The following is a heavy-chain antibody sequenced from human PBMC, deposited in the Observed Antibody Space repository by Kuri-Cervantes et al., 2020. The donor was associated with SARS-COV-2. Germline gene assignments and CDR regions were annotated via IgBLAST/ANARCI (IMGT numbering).Heavy chain of an antibody. CDR2: VNHIGGA. CDR3: ARLGGYRSGYNWFDP. D-gene: IGHD5-18*01. J-gene: IGHJ5*02. V-gene: IGHV4-34*01. CDR1: GGSISDSY. Sequence: SETLSLTCTVSGGSISDSYWSWIRQSPGKRLEWIGEVNHIGGANYNPSLRSRVTISVDPSKAQFSLNLISVTAADTAVYYCARLGGYRSGYNWFDPWGQGTLVTVSS.